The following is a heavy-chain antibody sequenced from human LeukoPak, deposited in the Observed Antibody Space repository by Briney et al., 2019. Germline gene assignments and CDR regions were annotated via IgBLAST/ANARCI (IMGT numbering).Heavy chain of an antibody. D-gene: IGHD6-19*01. V-gene: IGHV4-30-2*01. CDR1: GGSISSGGYY. CDR3: AREAPLSAVVDY. Sequence: SQTLSLTCTVSGGSISSGGYYWSWIRQPPGKGLEWIGYIYHSGSTYYNPSLKSRVTISVDRSKNQFSLKLSSVTAADTAVYYCAREAPLSAVVDYWGQGTLVTVSS. J-gene: IGHJ4*02. CDR2: IYHSGST.